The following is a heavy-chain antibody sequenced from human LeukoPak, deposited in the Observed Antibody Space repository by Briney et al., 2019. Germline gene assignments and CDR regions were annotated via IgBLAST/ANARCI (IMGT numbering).Heavy chain of an antibody. Sequence: GGSLRLSCAASGFTFSSYSMNWVRQAPGKGLEWVSSISSSSSYIYYADSVKGRFTISRDNAKNSLYLQMNSLRAEDTAVYYCARGKAVAGTDPFDYWGQGTLVTVSS. V-gene: IGHV3-21*01. CDR1: GFTFSSYS. J-gene: IGHJ4*02. CDR3: ARGKAVAGTDPFDY. D-gene: IGHD6-19*01. CDR2: ISSSSSYI.